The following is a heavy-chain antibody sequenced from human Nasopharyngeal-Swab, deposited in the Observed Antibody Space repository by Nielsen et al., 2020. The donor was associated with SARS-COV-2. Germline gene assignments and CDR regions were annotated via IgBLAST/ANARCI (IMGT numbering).Heavy chain of an antibody. CDR2: ISGSDYST. J-gene: IGHJ6*02. CDR1: GFTFNTYA. V-gene: IGHV3-23*01. CDR3: AKDRDSGDDSGEYYHYYGMDV. D-gene: IGHD5-12*01. Sequence: GESLKISCAASGFTFNTYAISWVRQAPGEGLEWVSVISGSDYSTKYADSVKGRFTISRDNSKNTVNLQMNSLRAEDTAMYYCAKDRDSGDDSGEYYHYYGMDVWGQGTSVTVS.